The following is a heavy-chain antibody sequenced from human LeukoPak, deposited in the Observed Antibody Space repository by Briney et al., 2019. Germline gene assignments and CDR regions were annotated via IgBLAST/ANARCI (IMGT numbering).Heavy chain of an antibody. CDR3: AKKIDSGSYPLDY. CDR2: ISAYNGNT. V-gene: IGHV1-18*01. CDR1: GYTFTSYG. J-gene: IGHJ4*02. D-gene: IGHD3-10*01. Sequence: ASVKVSCKASGYTFTSYGISWVRQAPGQGLEWMGWISAYNGNTNYAQKLQGRVTMTTDTSTSTAYMELRSLRAEDTGVYYCAKKIDSGSYPLDYWGQGTLVTISS.